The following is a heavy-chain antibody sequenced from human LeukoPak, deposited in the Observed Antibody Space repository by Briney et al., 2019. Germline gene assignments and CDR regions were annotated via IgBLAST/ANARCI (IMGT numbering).Heavy chain of an antibody. CDR1: GFTFSSYA. J-gene: IGHJ5*02. CDR3: AKAGSSWYFNP. D-gene: IGHD6-13*01. CDR2: ISGSGGST. V-gene: IGHV3-23*01. Sequence: PGGSLRLSCAAFGFTFSSYAMSWVRQAPGKGLEWVSAISGSGGSTYYADSVKGRFTISRDNSKNTLYLQMNSLRADDTAVYYCAKAGSSWYFNPWGQGTLVTVSS.